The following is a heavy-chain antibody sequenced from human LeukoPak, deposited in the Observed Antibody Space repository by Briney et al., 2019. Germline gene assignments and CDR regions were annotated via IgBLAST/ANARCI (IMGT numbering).Heavy chain of an antibody. CDR3: ARTYYDFWSGYYPPALYYYYGMDV. D-gene: IGHD3-3*01. J-gene: IGHJ6*02. V-gene: IGHV1-8*01. CDR2: MNPNSGNT. Sequence: ASVKVSCTASGYTFTSYDINWVRQATGQGLEWMGWMNPNSGNTGYAQKFQGRVTMTRNTSISTAYMELSSLRSEDTAVYYCARTYYDFWSGYYPPALYYYYGMDVWGQGTTVTVSS. CDR1: GYTFTSYD.